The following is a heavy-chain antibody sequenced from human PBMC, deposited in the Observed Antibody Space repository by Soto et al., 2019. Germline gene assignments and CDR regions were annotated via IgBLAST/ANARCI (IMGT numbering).Heavy chain of an antibody. Sequence: GGSLRLSCAASGFTFSSYAMSWVRQAPGKGLEWVSAISGSGGSTYYADSVKGRFTISRDNSKNTLYLQMNSLRAEDTAVYYCAKALDYDILTGYYKGYYYGMDVWGQGTTVTVSS. D-gene: IGHD3-9*01. J-gene: IGHJ6*02. CDR2: ISGSGGST. V-gene: IGHV3-23*01. CDR3: AKALDYDILTGYYKGYYYGMDV. CDR1: GFTFSSYA.